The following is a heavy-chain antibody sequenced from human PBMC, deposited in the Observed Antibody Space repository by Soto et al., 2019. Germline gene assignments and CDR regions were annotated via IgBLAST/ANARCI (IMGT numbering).Heavy chain of an antibody. CDR1: GGTFSSYA. V-gene: IGHV1-69*06. CDR2: IIPIFGTA. J-gene: IGHJ2*01. CDR3: ARGLQYGGRYWYFDL. D-gene: IGHD2-15*01. Sequence: QVQLVQSGAEVKKPWSSVKVSCKASGGTFSSYAISWVRQAPGQGLEWMGGIIPIFGTANYAHKFQGRVTITADKSTRTAYMELSSLRSEDTAVYYCARGLQYGGRYWYFDLWGRGTLVTVSS.